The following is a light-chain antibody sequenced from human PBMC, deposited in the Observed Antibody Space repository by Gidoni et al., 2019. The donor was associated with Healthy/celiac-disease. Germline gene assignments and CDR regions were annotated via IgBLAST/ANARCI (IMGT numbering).Light chain of an antibody. CDR3: QQRSNWPLT. CDR2: DAS. Sequence: IVFTQSPATLSLSPGERATLSCRASQSFSSYLAWYQQKPGQAPRLLIDDASNRATGIPARFSGSGYGTDFTLNSSSLEPEDFAVYYCQQRSNWPLTFGGGTKVEIK. J-gene: IGKJ4*01. V-gene: IGKV3-11*01. CDR1: QSFSSY.